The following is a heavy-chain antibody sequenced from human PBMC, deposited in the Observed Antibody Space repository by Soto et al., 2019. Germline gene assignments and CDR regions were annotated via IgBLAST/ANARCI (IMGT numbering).Heavy chain of an antibody. Sequence: PGGSLRLSCAASGFTFSDYYMSWIRQAPGKGLEWVSYISSSGSTIYYADSVKGRFTISRDNAKNSLYLQMNSLRAEDTAVYYCARDFGPSLYYDFWSGYPATYWGQGTLVTVSS. CDR3: ARDFGPSLYYDFWSGYPATY. CDR1: GFTFSDYY. CDR2: ISSSGSTI. V-gene: IGHV3-11*01. J-gene: IGHJ4*02. D-gene: IGHD3-3*01.